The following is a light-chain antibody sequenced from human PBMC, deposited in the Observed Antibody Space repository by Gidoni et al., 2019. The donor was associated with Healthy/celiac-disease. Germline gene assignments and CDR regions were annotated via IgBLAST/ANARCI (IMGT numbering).Light chain of an antibody. CDR2: AAS. J-gene: IGKJ3*01. CDR3: QQSYSTPPVT. Sequence: DLQMTHSPSSLSASVGDRATITCRASQSISSYLNWDQQKPGKAPKLLIYAASSLQSGVPSRFSGSGSGTDFTLTISSLQPEDFATYYCQQSYSTPPVTFGPGTKVEIK. V-gene: IGKV1-39*01. CDR1: QSISSY.